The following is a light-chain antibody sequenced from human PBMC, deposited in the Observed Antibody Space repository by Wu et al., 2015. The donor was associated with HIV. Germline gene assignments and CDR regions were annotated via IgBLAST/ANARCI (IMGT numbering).Light chain of an antibody. V-gene: IGKV1-39*01. Sequence: DIQMTQSPPSLSASVGDRVTITCRASQSIDNYLNWNQHKPGKAPKLLIYAASTLQGGVPSRFSGSGSGTYFTLTISSVRPEDFASYYCQQSYNTLYNFGPGTKLEIK. CDR1: QSIDNY. J-gene: IGKJ2*01. CDR3: QQSYNTLYN. CDR2: AAS.